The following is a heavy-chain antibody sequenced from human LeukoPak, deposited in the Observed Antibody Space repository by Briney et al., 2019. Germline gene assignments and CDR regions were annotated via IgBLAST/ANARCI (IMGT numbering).Heavy chain of an antibody. Sequence: SETLSLTCTVSGGSISSYYWSWIRQPPGKGLEWIGYIYYSGSTNYNPSLKSRVTISVDTSKNQFSLKLSSVTAADTAVYYCAREHCSGGSCYSIYYYYMDVWGKGTTVTVSS. J-gene: IGHJ6*03. CDR1: GGSISSYY. CDR2: IYYSGST. CDR3: AREHCSGGSCYSIYYYYMDV. V-gene: IGHV4-59*12. D-gene: IGHD2-15*01.